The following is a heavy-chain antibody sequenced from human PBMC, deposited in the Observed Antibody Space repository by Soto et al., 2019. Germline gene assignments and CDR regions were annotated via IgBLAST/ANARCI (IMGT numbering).Heavy chain of an antibody. J-gene: IGHJ4*02. D-gene: IGHD5-18*01. V-gene: IGHV4-30-4*01. Sequence: PSETLSLTCTVSGGSISSGDYYWSWIRQPPGKGLEWIGYIYYSGSTYYNPSLKSRVTISVDTSKNQFSLKLSSVTAADTAAYYCARFVDTAMVSDYWGQGTLVTVSS. CDR2: IYYSGST. CDR3: ARFVDTAMVSDY. CDR1: GGSISSGDYY.